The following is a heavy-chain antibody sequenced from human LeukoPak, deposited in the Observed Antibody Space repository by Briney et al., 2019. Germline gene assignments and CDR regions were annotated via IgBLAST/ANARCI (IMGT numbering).Heavy chain of an antibody. D-gene: IGHD3-3*01. CDR1: GFAFSNYA. Sequence: PGGSLRLSCAASGFAFSNYAMNWVRQAPGKGLEWVSAISGSGGSTYYADSVKGRFTISRDNSKNTLYLQMNSLRAEDTAVYYCARGTYYDFWSGYYRPYYYYGMDVWGQGTTVTVSS. CDR3: ARGTYYDFWSGYYRPYYYYGMDV. V-gene: IGHV3-23*01. CDR2: ISGSGGST. J-gene: IGHJ6*02.